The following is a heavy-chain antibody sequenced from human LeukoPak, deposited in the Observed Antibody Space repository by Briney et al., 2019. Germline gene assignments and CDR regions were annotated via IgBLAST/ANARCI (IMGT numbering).Heavy chain of an antibody. CDR2: IYHSGST. Sequence: SQTLSLTCAVSGGSISSGGYSWSWIRQPPGKGLEWIGYIYHSGSTYYNPSLKSRVTISVDRSKNQFSLKLSSVTAADTAVYYCARARLYFDYWGQGTLVTVSS. D-gene: IGHD5-12*01. J-gene: IGHJ4*02. V-gene: IGHV4-30-2*01. CDR3: ARARLYFDY. CDR1: GGSISSGGYS.